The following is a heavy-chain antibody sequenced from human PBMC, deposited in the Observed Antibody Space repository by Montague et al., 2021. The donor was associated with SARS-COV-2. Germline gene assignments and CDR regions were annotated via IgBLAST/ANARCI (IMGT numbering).Heavy chain of an antibody. J-gene: IGHJ5*02. CDR2: INHSGST. CDR1: GGSFSGYY. D-gene: IGHD3-10*01. Sequence: SETLSLTCAAYGGSFSGYYWSWICQPPGKGLEWIGEINHSGSTKYDPSLKSRVTISVDTSKNQFSLKLSSVTAADTAVYYCARLWDFYGSGSYRNSWFDPWGQGTRVTVS. V-gene: IGHV4-34*01. CDR3: ARLWDFYGSGSYRNSWFDP.